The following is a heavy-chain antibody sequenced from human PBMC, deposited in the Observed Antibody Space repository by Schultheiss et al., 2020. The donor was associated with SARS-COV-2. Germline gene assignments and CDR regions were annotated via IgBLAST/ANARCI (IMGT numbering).Heavy chain of an antibody. Sequence: GESLKISCAASGFTFSSYGMHWFRQTPEMGLEWVAVIWYDGSNKYYADSVKGRFTISRDNAKNSLYLQMNSLRAEDTAVYYCVGSWDFDYWGQGTLVTVSS. V-gene: IGHV3-33*08. J-gene: IGHJ4*02. D-gene: IGHD3-16*01. CDR1: GFTFSSYG. CDR3: VGSWDFDY. CDR2: IWYDGSNK.